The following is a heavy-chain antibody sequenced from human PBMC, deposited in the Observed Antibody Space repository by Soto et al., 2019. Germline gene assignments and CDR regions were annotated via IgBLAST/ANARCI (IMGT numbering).Heavy chain of an antibody. CDR3: AKDSPHKRSPLY. V-gene: IGHV3-30*18. J-gene: IGHJ4*02. CDR2: ISYDGSNK. Sequence: QVQLVESGGGVVQPGRSLRLSCAASGFTFSSYGMHWVRQAPGKGLEWVAVISYDGSNKYYADSVKGRFTISRDNSKNTLYLQMNSLRAEDTAVYYCAKDSPHKRSPLYWGQGTLVTVSS. CDR1: GFTFSSYG.